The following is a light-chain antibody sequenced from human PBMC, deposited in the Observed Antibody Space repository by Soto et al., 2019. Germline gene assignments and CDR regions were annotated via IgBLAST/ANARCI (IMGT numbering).Light chain of an antibody. V-gene: IGKV3-20*01. Sequence: EMVVTQSPATLSMSPGGRATLSCRTSESISRNLAWYQQRLGQAPRLLIYGASTRATGVPDRFSGSGSGTDFTLTISRLEPEDFAVYCCQQFDGSLWTFGQGTKVDIK. J-gene: IGKJ1*01. CDR2: GAS. CDR1: ESISRN. CDR3: QQFDGSLWT.